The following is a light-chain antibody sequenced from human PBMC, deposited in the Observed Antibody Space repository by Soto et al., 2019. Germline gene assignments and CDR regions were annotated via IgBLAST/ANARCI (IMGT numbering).Light chain of an antibody. CDR3: QQTYSAPIT. V-gene: IGKV1-39*01. CDR2: TAY. J-gene: IGKJ3*01. CDR1: QRLFSF. Sequence: DIQMTQSPSSLSASVGDSVTLTCRASQRLFSFLNWYQQEPGKAPKLLISTAYKLQSGVPSRFSGSESGTEFTLTISSLQPEDFAIYFCQQTYSAPITFGPGTKVDVK.